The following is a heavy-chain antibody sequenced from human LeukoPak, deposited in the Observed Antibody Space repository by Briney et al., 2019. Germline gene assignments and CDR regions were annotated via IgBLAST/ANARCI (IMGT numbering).Heavy chain of an antibody. V-gene: IGHV4-4*07. Sequence: PSETLSLTCTVSGGSISSYYWSWIRQPAGKGLEWIGRIYTSGSTNYNPSLKSRVTISVDTSKNQFSLKLSSVTAADTAVYYCARVRLAYYYDSSGRAAYYFDYWGQGTLVTVSS. CDR1: GGSISSYY. D-gene: IGHD3-22*01. CDR2: IYTSGST. J-gene: IGHJ4*02. CDR3: ARVRLAYYYDSSGRAAYYFDY.